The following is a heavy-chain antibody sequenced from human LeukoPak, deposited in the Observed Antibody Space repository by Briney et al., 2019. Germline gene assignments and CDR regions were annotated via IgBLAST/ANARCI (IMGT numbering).Heavy chain of an antibody. CDR2: IIPILGIA. V-gene: IGHV1-69*04. Sequence: VASVKVSCKASGGTFSSYAISWVRQAPGQGLEWMGRIIPILGIANYAQKFQGRVTITADKSTSTAYMELSSLRSEDTAVYYCARGKACGGDCYSKNYYGMDVCGQGTTVTVSS. J-gene: IGHJ6*02. CDR1: GGTFSSYA. D-gene: IGHD2-21*02. CDR3: ARGKACGGDCYSKNYYGMDV.